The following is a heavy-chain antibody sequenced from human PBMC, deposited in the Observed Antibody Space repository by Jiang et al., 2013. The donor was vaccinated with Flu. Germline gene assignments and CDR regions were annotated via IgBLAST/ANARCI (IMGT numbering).Heavy chain of an antibody. V-gene: IGHV1-2*02. J-gene: IGHJ3*02. CDR1: GYSFISYG. CDR2: INPNSGDT. CDR3: ARVDI. Sequence: GAEVKKPGASVKVSCKASGYSFISYGISWVRQAPGQGLEWMGWINPNSGDTMYTQRFQGRVIVTRDTSISTAYMELNSLRSDDTAVYYCARVDIWGQGTMVSVPS.